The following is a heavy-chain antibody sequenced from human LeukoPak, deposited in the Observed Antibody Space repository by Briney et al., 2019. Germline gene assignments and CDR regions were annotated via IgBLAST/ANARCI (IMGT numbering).Heavy chain of an antibody. CDR1: GGSISSYY. D-gene: IGHD2-15*01. CDR2: VYYSGVT. V-gene: IGHV4-59*08. CDR3: ARLSLHCSGGSCYRGAFDS. Sequence: SETLSLTCTVSGGSISSYYWSWNRQPPGKGLEWIAYVYYSGVTSYNPSLESRVAISIDTSKNQFSLNLSSVTAADTAVYYCARLSLHCSGGSCYRGAFDSWGQGTLVTVSS. J-gene: IGHJ4*02.